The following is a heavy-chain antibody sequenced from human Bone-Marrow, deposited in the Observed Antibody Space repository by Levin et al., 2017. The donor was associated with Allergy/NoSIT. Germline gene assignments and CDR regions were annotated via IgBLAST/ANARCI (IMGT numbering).Heavy chain of an antibody. CDR1: GLTVNSHY. V-gene: IGHV3-53*01. D-gene: IGHD4-17*01. J-gene: IGHJ4*02. CDR3: AKDFLRTVTSIDF. Sequence: GESLKISCAASGLTVNSHYMSWVRQAPGKGLEWISLINSIDNTYYADSVKGRFTISRDNSKNTIYLQMNGLRADDTAVYYCAKDFLRTVTSIDFWGQGTLVTVSS. CDR2: INSIDNT.